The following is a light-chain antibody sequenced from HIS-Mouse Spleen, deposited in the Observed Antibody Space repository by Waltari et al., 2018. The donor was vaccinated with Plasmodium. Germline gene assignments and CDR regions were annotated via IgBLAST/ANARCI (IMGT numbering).Light chain of an antibody. CDR3: QQRSNWPPTLT. CDR1: QSVSSY. CDR2: DAS. V-gene: IGKV3-11*01. J-gene: IGKJ4*01. Sequence: EIVMTQSPATLSVSPGERATLSCMASQSVSSYLAWYQQKPGQAPRLLIYDASNRATGIPARFSGSGSGTDFTLTISSLEPEDFAVYYCQQRSNWPPTLTFGGGTKVEIK.